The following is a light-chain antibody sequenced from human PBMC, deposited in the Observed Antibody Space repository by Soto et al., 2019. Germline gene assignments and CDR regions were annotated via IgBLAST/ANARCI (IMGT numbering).Light chain of an antibody. J-gene: IGKJ5*01. CDR3: QQRSNWPPIT. Sequence: EIVLTQSPATLSVSPGERATLCFMASQSVKTFLVWYQQRPGQAPRLLIYDASHRAAGIPARFSGSGFGTDFTLTISSLEPEDAAVYYCQQRSNWPPITFGQGTRLEIK. CDR1: QSVKTF. CDR2: DAS. V-gene: IGKV3-11*01.